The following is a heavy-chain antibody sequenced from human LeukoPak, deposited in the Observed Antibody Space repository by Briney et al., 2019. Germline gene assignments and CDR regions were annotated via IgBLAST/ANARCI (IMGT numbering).Heavy chain of an antibody. Sequence: SVKVSCKASGGTLSSYAISWVRQAPGQGLEWMGGIIPIFGTANYAQKFQGRVTITTDESTSTAYMELSSLRSEDTAVYYCARGASGWYTNWFDPWGQGTLVTVSS. D-gene: IGHD6-19*01. V-gene: IGHV1-69*05. J-gene: IGHJ5*02. CDR3: ARGASGWYTNWFDP. CDR1: GGTLSSYA. CDR2: IIPIFGTA.